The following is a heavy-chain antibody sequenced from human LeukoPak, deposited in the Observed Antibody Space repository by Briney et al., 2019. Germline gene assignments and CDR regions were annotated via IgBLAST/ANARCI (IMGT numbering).Heavy chain of an antibody. J-gene: IGHJ4*02. CDR2: IYYSGST. Sequence: SETLSLTCTVSGGSISSSSYYWGWIRQPPGKGLEWIGSIYYSGSTYYNPSLKSRVTISVDTSKNQFSLKLSSVTAADTAVCYCARHSITMVRGVIITPGDLFDYWGQGTLVTVSS. CDR1: GGSISSSSYY. D-gene: IGHD3-10*01. CDR3: ARHSITMVRGVIITPGDLFDY. V-gene: IGHV4-39*01.